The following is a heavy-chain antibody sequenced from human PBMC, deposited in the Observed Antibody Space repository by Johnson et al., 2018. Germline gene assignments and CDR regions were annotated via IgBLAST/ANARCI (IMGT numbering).Heavy chain of an antibody. Sequence: EELVEAGGGLIQPGGSLRVSCAASGFTVSSYSMNWVRQAPGKGLEWVSYISSSSSTIYYAYSVKGRFTISRDNAKNPLYLQRNSLRDEDTAVYYCAREGVGGYWGQGTLVTVSS. V-gene: IGHV3-48*02. J-gene: IGHJ4*02. CDR2: ISSSSSTI. D-gene: IGHD3-16*01. CDR3: AREGVGGY. CDR1: GFTVSSYS.